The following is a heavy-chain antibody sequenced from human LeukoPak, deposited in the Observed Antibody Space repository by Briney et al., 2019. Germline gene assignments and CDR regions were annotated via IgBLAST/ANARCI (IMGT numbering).Heavy chain of an antibody. CDR3: AKSLNPQARYTSFDY. CDR2: ISYDGSDK. Sequence: PGGSLRLSCAVSGFTFSSYGMHWVRQVPGKGLEWVAVISYDGSDKYYADSVKGRFTISRDNSKNTLYLQMNSPRVEDTAVYYCAKSLNPQARYTSFDYWGQGTLVTVSS. CDR1: GFTFSSYG. D-gene: IGHD1-20*01. J-gene: IGHJ4*02. V-gene: IGHV3-30*18.